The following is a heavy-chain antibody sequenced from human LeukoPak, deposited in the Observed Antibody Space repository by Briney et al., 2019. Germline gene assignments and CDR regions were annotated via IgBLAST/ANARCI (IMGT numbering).Heavy chain of an antibody. D-gene: IGHD5-12*01. CDR2: ISAYNGNT. CDR1: GYTFTSYG. CDR3: ARDPSGYDNNWFDP. Sequence: GASVKVSCKASGYTFTSYGISWVRQAPGQGLEWMGWISAYNGNTNYAQKLQGRVTMTTDTSTSTAYMELRSLRSDDTAVYYCARDPSGYDNNWFDPWGQGTLVTVSS. V-gene: IGHV1-18*01. J-gene: IGHJ5*02.